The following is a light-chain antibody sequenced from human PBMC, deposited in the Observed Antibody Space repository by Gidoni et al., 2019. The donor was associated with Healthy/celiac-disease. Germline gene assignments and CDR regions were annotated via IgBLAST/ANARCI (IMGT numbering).Light chain of an antibody. CDR2: DAS. CDR3: QQYDNLGVT. V-gene: IGKV1-33*01. J-gene: IGKJ3*01. Sequence: DIQMTKSPSSLSASVGDRVTITCQASQDISNYLNWYQQKPGKAPKLLIYDASNLETGVPSRFSGSGSGTDFTFTISSLQPEDIATYYCQQYDNLGVTFXPXTKVDIK. CDR1: QDISNY.